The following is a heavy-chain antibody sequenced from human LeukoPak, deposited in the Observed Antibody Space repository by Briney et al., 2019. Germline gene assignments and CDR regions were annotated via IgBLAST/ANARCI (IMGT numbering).Heavy chain of an antibody. V-gene: IGHV1-69*02. Sequence: SVKVSCKASGGTFSSYTISWVRQAPGQGLEWMGRIIPILGIANYAQKFQGRVTVTRDTSTTTVDMELSGLGSDDTAVYYCARVPGPYTTSRFDFWGQGTLVTVSS. D-gene: IGHD2-2*02. CDR3: ARVPGPYTTSRFDF. J-gene: IGHJ4*02. CDR1: GGTFSSYT. CDR2: IIPILGIA.